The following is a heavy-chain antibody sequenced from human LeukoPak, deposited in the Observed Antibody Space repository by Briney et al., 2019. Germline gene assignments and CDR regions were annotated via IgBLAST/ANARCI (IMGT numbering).Heavy chain of an antibody. CDR2: ISHTGST. J-gene: IGHJ6*02. CDR1: GGSISDYY. D-gene: IGHD3-10*01. Sequence: SETLSLTCTVFGGSISDYYWTWIRLPPGGGLEWIGYISHTGSTFYSPSLKSRVTISVDTSKNEFSLKLTSVTAADTAVYYCARTSRHYFGSGSNMTPWPADMDVWGQGTTVTVSS. V-gene: IGHV4-59*01. CDR3: ARTSRHYFGSGSNMTPWPADMDV.